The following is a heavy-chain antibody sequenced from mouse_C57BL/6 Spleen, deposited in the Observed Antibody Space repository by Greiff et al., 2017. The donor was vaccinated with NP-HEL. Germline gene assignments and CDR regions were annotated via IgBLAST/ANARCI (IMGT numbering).Heavy chain of an antibody. Sequence: QVQLKQPGAELVMPGASVKLSCKASGYTFTSYWMHWVKQRPGQGLEWIGEIDPSDSYTNYNQKFKGKSTLTVDKSSSTAYMQLSSLTSEDSAVYYCARSRSFITTVVGYAMDYWGQGTSVTVSS. J-gene: IGHJ4*01. CDR1: GYTFTSYW. V-gene: IGHV1-69*01. CDR2: IDPSDSYT. CDR3: ARSRSFITTVVGYAMDY. D-gene: IGHD1-1*01.